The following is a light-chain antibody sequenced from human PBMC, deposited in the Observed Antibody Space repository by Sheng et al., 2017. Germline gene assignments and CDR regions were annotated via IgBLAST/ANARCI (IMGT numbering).Light chain of an antibody. CDR2: GAS. CDR3: QKYGSSPPRYT. CDR1: QSISSN. J-gene: IGKJ2*01. V-gene: IGKV3-20*01. Sequence: EIVMTQSPATLSVSPGEGATLSCRASQSISSNLAWYQQKPGQAPRLLIFGASSRATGIPDRFSGSGSGTDFTLTISRLEPEDFAVYYCQKYGSSPPRYTFGQGTRLEIK.